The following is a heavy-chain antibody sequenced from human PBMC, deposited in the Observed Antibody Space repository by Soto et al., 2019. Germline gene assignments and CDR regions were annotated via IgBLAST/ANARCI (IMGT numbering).Heavy chain of an antibody. V-gene: IGHV3-23*01. CDR1: GQNFLDYA. D-gene: IGHD2-15*01. CDR2: ISASGGSP. Sequence: GGSIRVSRRGAGQNFLDYARTWVRKKTGKGLEWVSSISASGGSPNYADSVQGRFTISRDNPRSTLYLQMNSLRAEDTASYYCAKARCSGGTCYVPDYWGQGALVTVSS. CDR3: AKARCSGGTCYVPDY. J-gene: IGHJ4*02.